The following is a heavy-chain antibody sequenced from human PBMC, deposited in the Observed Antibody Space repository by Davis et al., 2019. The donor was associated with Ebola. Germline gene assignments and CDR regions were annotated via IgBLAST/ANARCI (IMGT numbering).Heavy chain of an antibody. CDR3: ARDSEVTAIGLYWYFDL. CDR1: GLFVSNNY. D-gene: IGHD2-21*02. J-gene: IGHJ2*01. CDR2: IYSGGST. Sequence: GGSLRLSCAASGLFVSNNYMNWVRQAPGKGLEWVSGIYSGGSTHYADSVKGRFTISRDNSKNTLYLQMNSLRAEDTAVYYCARDSEVTAIGLYWYFDLWGRGTLVTVSS. V-gene: IGHV3-53*05.